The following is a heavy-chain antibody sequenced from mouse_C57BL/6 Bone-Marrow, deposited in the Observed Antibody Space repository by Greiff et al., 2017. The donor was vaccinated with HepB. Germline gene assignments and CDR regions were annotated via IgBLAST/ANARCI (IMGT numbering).Heavy chain of an antibody. CDR1: GYTFTDYE. CDR3: TRIYYGNYWYFDV. V-gene: IGHV1-15*01. Sequence: VQLQQSGAELVRPGASVTLSCKASGYTFTDYEMHWVKQTPVHGLEWIGAIDPETGGTAYNQKFKGKAILTADKSSSTAYMELRSLTSEDSAVYYCTRIYYGNYWYFDVWGTGTTVTVSS. J-gene: IGHJ1*03. D-gene: IGHD2-1*01. CDR2: IDPETGGT.